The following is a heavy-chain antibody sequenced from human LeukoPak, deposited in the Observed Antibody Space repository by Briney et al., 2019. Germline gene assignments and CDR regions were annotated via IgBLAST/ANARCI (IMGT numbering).Heavy chain of an antibody. CDR3: ARLEGYYGSGSTNWFDP. D-gene: IGHD3-10*01. V-gene: IGHV4-59*08. J-gene: IGHJ5*02. CDR2: IHYSGST. Sequence: SVTLSLTCTVSGGSISSYYWSWIRQPPGKGLEWIGYIHYSGSTNYNPSVKSRVTISVDTSKNQFSLRLSSVTAADTAVYYCARLEGYYGSGSTNWFDPWGQGTLVTVSS. CDR1: GGSISSYY.